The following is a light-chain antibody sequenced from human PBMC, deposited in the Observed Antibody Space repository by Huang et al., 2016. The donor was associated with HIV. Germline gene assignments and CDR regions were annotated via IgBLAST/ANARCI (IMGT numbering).Light chain of an antibody. Sequence: AVQLTQSPSSLSASVGDTVIISCRASQDIGTSLAWYQQRTGRAPKLLSSAASTLQTGVPSRFSGDSAGTYFTLFITNLQPEDFATYYCQQLHTYPITFGQGTRLDMK. CDR1: QDIGTS. CDR3: QQLHTYPIT. CDR2: AAS. J-gene: IGKJ5*01. V-gene: IGKV1-13*02.